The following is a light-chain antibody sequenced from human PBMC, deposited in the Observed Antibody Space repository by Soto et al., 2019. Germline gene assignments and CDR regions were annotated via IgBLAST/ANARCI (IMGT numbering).Light chain of an antibody. CDR3: QQYGGYSPWT. CDR1: QSIGSW. Sequence: DIQMTQSPSTLSASVGDRVTITCRASQSIGSWLAWYQQKPGKAPKLLIYKASSLESGAPSRFIGSGSGTEFTLTISSPKPDDFASYYCQQYGGYSPWTFGQGTKVEIK. J-gene: IGKJ1*01. CDR2: KAS. V-gene: IGKV1-5*03.